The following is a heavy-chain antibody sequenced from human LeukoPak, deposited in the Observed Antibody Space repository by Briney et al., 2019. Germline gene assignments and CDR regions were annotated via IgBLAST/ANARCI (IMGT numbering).Heavy chain of an antibody. CDR1: GGSISDYS. V-gene: IGHV4-59*01. CDR3: ARGGYYMDV. J-gene: IGHJ6*03. Sequence: SETLSLTCTVSGGSISDYSWSWIRQPPGKGLEWIGYVYYSGSTNYNPSLKSRVTISVVTSKNQFSLKLTSVTAADTAVYYCARGGYYMDVWGKGTTVTVSS. CDR2: VYYSGST.